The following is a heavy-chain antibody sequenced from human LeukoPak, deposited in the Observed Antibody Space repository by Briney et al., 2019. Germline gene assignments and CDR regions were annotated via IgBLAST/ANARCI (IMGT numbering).Heavy chain of an antibody. CDR3: ARYEQRPGVTASDP. V-gene: IGHV3-74*01. Sequence: GGSLRLSCAASGFTFDSYWMVWFRQAPGKGLVWVSCINPDGSWTLHADSVKGRFAISRDYARNTLYLQMDSLGVEDTAMYYCARYEQRPGVTASDPWSQGTLVTVSS. CDR1: GFTFDSYW. D-gene: IGHD2-21*02. CDR2: INPDGSWT. J-gene: IGHJ5*02.